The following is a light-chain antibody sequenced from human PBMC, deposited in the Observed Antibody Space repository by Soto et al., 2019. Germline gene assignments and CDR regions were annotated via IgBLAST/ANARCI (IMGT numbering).Light chain of an antibody. CDR3: QQLNSYTWT. Sequence: DIQMTQSPSSLSASVGDRVTITCRASQGISTYLNWYQQKPGKAPKLLIYAASSLQSGVPSRFSGSGSETDFTLTISSLQPEDFATYYCQQLNSYTWTFGQGTKVDIK. J-gene: IGKJ1*01. CDR2: AAS. CDR1: QGISTY. V-gene: IGKV1-39*01.